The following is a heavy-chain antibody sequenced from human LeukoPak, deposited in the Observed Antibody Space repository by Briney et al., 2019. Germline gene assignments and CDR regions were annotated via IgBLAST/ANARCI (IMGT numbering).Heavy chain of an antibody. CDR3: AACLPGLRVHPYYFDY. V-gene: IGHV1-69*05. CDR1: GGTFSSYA. CDR2: IIPIFGTA. J-gene: IGHJ4*02. Sequence: GASVKVSCKASGGTFSSYAISWVRQAPGQGLGWMGGIIPIFGTANYAQKFQGRVTITTDEPTSTAYMELSSLRSEDTAVYYCAACLPGLRVHPYYFDYWGQGTLVTVSP.